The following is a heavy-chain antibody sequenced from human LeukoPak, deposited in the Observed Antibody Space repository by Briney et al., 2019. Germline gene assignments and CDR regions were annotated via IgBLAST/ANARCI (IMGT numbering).Heavy chain of an antibody. CDR3: ARAIAAAGPYYFDY. Sequence: GGSLRLSCAASGFTFSSYSMNWVRQAPGKGLEWVSAISGDSRYIYYADSVRGRFTISRDNAENSLYLQMNSLRAEDTAVYYCARAIAAAGPYYFDYWGQGTLVTVSS. D-gene: IGHD6-13*01. CDR2: ISGDSRYI. V-gene: IGHV3-21*01. CDR1: GFTFSSYS. J-gene: IGHJ4*02.